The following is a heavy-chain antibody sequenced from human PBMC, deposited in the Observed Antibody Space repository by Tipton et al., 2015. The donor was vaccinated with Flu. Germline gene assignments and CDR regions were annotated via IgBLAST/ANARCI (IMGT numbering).Heavy chain of an antibody. Sequence: CAGSGFPFSDHYIDWVRQAPGKGLEWVGRCRNRVNSYTTEYAASVKGRFTISRDDSNNSLFLQMNSLKAEGTAVYYCARDQGVTGAMDVWGQGTTVTVSS. CDR1: GFPFSDHY. CDR3: ARDQGVTGAMDV. V-gene: IGHV3-72*01. J-gene: IGHJ6*02. CDR2: CRNRVNSYTT. D-gene: IGHD7-27*01.